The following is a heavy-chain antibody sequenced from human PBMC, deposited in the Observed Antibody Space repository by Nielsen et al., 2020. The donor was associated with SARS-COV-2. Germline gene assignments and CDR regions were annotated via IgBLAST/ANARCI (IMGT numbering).Heavy chain of an antibody. J-gene: IGHJ4*02. CDR2: ISYDGNKN. CDR1: GFTLSNYG. CDR3: ARDGGYCGGDCDRAFDY. D-gene: IGHD2-21*02. Sequence: GGSLRLSCAASGFTLSNYGMHWVRQAPGKGLEWVAVISYDGNKNYYADSVKGRFTISRDKSKNAVYLQMNSLRVEDTAVYYCARDGGYCGGDCDRAFDYWGQGSLVTVSS. V-gene: IGHV3-30*03.